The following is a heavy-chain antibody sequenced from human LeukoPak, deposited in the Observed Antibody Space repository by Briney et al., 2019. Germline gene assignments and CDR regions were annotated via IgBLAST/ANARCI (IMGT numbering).Heavy chain of an antibody. CDR3: AREPRPQRSMGAFLYGSGSYSRGMYYFDY. CDR2: IYHSGST. CDR1: GGSISSGGYS. J-gene: IGHJ4*02. D-gene: IGHD3-10*01. Sequence: SQTLSLTCAVSGGSISSGGYSWSWIRQPPGKGLEWIGYIYHSGSTYYNPSLKSRVTISVDRSKNQFSLKLSSVTAADTAVYYCAREPRPQRSMGAFLYGSGSYSRGMYYFDYWGQGTLVTVSS. V-gene: IGHV4-30-2*01.